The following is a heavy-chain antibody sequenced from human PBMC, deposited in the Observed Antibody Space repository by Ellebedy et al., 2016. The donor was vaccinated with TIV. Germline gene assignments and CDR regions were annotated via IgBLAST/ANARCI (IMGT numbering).Heavy chain of an antibody. J-gene: IGHJ4*02. CDR3: VRDYGFQFALDS. V-gene: IGHV4-39*07. Sequence: SETLSLTCTVSGDSISSSLHYWGRIRQAPGKGLEWIGSMYYNGDTFKNPSLESRVTISIDTSKNQFSLRLTSVTAADKAVYFCVRDYGFQFALDSWGQGLLVSVSS. CDR2: MYYNGDT. CDR1: GDSISSSLHY. D-gene: IGHD3-10*01.